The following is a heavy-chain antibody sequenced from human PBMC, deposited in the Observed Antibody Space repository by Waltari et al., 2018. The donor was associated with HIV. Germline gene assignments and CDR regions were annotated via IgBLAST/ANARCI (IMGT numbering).Heavy chain of an antibody. J-gene: IGHJ4*02. Sequence: QVQVVQSGAEVKKPGASVKVSCKASGYTFSSYGISWVRQAPGQGLEWMGRISDYNGKTNYAQKHQSRVTRTTDASTSTAYMELRSLRSDDTAVYYCARASGSSSAPRWVYWGQGTLVNVSS. V-gene: IGHV1-18*01. CDR1: GYTFSSYG. CDR3: ARASGSSSAPRWVY. D-gene: IGHD6-6*01. CDR2: ISDYNGKT.